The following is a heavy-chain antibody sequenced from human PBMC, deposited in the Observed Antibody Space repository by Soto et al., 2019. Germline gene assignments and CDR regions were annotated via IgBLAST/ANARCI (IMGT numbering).Heavy chain of an antibody. CDR3: ARDPDITMVRGALMDV. V-gene: IGHV3-23*01. CDR2: ISGSGGST. D-gene: IGHD3-10*01. CDR1: GFTFSSYA. J-gene: IGHJ6*02. Sequence: EVQLLESGGGLVQPGGSLRLSCAASGFTFSSYAMSWVRQAPGKGLEWVSAISGSGGSTYYADSVKGRFTISRDNSKNTLYLQMNSLRAEDTAVYYCARDPDITMVRGALMDVWGQGTTVTVSS.